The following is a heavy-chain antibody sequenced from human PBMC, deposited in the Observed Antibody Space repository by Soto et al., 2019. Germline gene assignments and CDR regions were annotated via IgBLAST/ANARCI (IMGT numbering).Heavy chain of an antibody. CDR2: ISSSSSYI. Sequence: EVQLVESGGGLVKPGGSLRLSCAASGFTFSSYSMNWVRQAPGKGLEWVSSISSSSSYIYYADSVKGRFTISRDNAKNSLYLQMNSLRAEDTAVYYCARGGFGELLRDPFDYWGQGTLVTVSS. D-gene: IGHD3-10*01. J-gene: IGHJ4*02. V-gene: IGHV3-21*01. CDR1: GFTFSSYS. CDR3: ARGGFGELLRDPFDY.